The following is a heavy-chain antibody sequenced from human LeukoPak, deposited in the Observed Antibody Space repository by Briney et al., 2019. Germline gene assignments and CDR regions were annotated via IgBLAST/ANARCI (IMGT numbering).Heavy chain of an antibody. CDR2: INSDGTST. CDR3: AMGPYYSDSSVYYY. V-gene: IGHV3-74*01. Sequence: HPGGSLRLSCVASGYTLSSYWIDWARQAPGKGLVWVSRINSDGTSTSYADSVKGRFTISRDNAKNTLYLQMTSLRAEDTAVYYCAMGPYYSDSSVYYYWGQGTLVTVSS. D-gene: IGHD3-22*01. J-gene: IGHJ4*02. CDR1: GYTLSSYW.